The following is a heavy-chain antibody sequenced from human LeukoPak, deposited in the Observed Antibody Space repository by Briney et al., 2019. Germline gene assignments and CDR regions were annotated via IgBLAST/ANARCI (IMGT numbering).Heavy chain of an antibody. J-gene: IGHJ6*04. D-gene: IGHD2-2*01. V-gene: IGHV1-69*13. CDR3: ATPHIVVVPAAMEDYYYGMDV. CDR2: IIPIFGTA. Sequence: SVKVSCKASGGTFSSYAISWVRQAPGQGLEWMGGIIPIFGTANYAQKFQGRVTITADESTSTAYMELSSLRSEDTAVYYCATPHIVVVPAAMEDYYYGMDVWAKGPRSPSPQ. CDR1: GGTFSSYA.